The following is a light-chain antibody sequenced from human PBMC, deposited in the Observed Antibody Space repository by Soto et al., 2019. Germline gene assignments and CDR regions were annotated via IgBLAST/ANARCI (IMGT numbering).Light chain of an antibody. CDR1: QSVSTY. CDR3: QQTYSTPLT. V-gene: IGKV1-39*01. Sequence: DIQMTQSPASLSASVGDRVTITCRAGQSVSTYLNWYQQKPDKAPKLLIYGASSLQSGMPSRFSGSASGTDFTLRISSLQPEDFATYYCQQTYSTPLTFGGGTKVDI. J-gene: IGKJ4*01. CDR2: GAS.